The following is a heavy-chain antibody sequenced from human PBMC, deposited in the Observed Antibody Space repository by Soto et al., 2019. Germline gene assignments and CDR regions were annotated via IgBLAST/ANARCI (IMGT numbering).Heavy chain of an antibody. CDR2: IYYTGTT. V-gene: IGHV4-59*01. J-gene: IGHJ4*02. CDR1: GCSIREYD. CDR3: ARAMEWFPNFDH. D-gene: IGHD3-3*01. Sequence: SETRSLTCTVSGCSIREYDWGWIRQSPGKGLEWIGYIYYTGTTKYNPSLKSRVTISVDTSKNQFSLKLSSVTAADTAVYYCARAMEWFPNFDHWGQGTLVTVS.